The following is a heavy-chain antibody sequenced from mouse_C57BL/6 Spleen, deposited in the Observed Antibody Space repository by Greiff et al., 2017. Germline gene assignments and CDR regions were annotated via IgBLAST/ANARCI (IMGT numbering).Heavy chain of an antibody. J-gene: IGHJ2*01. D-gene: IGHD2-3*01. CDR3: ARQLIYDGYFYYFDY. CDR2: ISGGGGNT. V-gene: IGHV5-9*01. Sequence: DVKLVESGGGLVKPGGSLKLSCAASGFTFSSYTMSWVRQTPEKRLEWVATISGGGGNTYYPDSVKGRFTISRDNAKNTLYLQMSSLRSEDTALYYCARQLIYDGYFYYFDYWGQGTTLTVSS. CDR1: GFTFSSYT.